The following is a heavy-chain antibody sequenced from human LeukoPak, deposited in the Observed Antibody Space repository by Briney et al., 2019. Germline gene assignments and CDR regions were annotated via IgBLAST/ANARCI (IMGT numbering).Heavy chain of an antibody. J-gene: IGHJ6*03. V-gene: IGHV1-18*01. Sequence: SVKVSCKASGYSFTNFCISWVRQAPGQGLEWVGWVSGYNGKTNYAQKVQGRVTMTTDTSTTTAYMELRSLRSDDTAVYYCARGGSYYYPYYMDVWGKGTTVTVSS. CDR3: ARGGSYYYPYYMDV. D-gene: IGHD3-16*01. CDR1: GYSFTNFC. CDR2: VSGYNGKT.